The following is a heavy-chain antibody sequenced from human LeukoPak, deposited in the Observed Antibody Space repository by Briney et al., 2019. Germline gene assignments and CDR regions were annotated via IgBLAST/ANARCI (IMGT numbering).Heavy chain of an antibody. CDR1: GGSISSYY. V-gene: IGHV4-59*08. D-gene: IGHD3-22*01. CDR3: TRLIYFFYSSAYYYIDY. Sequence: SETLSLTCTVSGGSISSYYWSWIRQPPGKGLEWIGYIYYSGSTNYNPSLESRVTVSVDTSKNQFSLKLTSVTAADTAVYYCTRLIYFFYSSAYYYIDYWGQGTLVNVS. CDR2: IYYSGST. J-gene: IGHJ4*02.